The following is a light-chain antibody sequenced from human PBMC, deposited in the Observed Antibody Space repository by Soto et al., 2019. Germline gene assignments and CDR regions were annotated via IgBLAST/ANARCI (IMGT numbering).Light chain of an antibody. CDR2: EGS. V-gene: IGLV2-23*01. CDR3: FSYAGGVTSV. Sequence: QAVVTQPASVSGSPGQSITISCAGTSSDFGSYNRVSWYQQHPGKAPKLIIYEGSNRPSGISNRYSGSKSGNTASLTISGLQAEDEADYYCFSYAGGVTSVFGAGTKVTVL. CDR1: SSDFGSYNR. J-gene: IGLJ1*01.